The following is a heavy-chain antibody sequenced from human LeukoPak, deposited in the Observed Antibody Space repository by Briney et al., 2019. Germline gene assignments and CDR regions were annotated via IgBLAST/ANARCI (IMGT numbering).Heavy chain of an antibody. CDR2: ISSNGGST. CDR3: AKDVEAAAGTHFEY. J-gene: IGHJ4*02. V-gene: IGHV3-64*01. CDR1: GFTFSSYA. D-gene: IGHD6-13*01. Sequence: PGGSLRLSCAASGFTFSSYAMHWVRQAPGKGLGYVSAISSNGGSTYYANSVKGRFTISRDNSKNSLYLQMNSLRTEDTALYYCAKDVEAAAGTHFEYWGQGTLVTVSS.